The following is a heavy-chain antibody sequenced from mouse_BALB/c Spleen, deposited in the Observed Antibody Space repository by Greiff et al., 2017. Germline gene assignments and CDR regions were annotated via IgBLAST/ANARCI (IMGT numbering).Heavy chain of an antibody. CDR2: ISDGGSYT. V-gene: IGHV5-4*02. CDR1: GFTFSDYY. Sequence: EVKLVESGGGLVKPGGSLKLSCAASGFTFSDYYMYWVRQTPEKRLEWVATISDGGSYTYYPDSVKGRFTISRDNAKNNLYLQMSSLKSEDTAMYYCARGDGYYSSYWGQGTLVTVSA. D-gene: IGHD2-3*01. J-gene: IGHJ3*01. CDR3: ARGDGYYSSY.